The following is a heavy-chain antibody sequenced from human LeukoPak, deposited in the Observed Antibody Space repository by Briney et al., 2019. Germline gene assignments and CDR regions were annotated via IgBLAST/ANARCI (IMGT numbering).Heavy chain of an antibody. Sequence: GGSLRLSCAASGFTFTSYANYWVRQAPGKGLEWVTAISYDGNSRYYADSVKGRFTISRDNSKNMVYLQMNSLRGEDTAVYYCARAAIRRLVPFPMDVWGKGTTVIVSS. J-gene: IGHJ6*03. CDR3: ARAAIRRLVPFPMDV. CDR1: GFTFTSYA. CDR2: ISYDGNSR. D-gene: IGHD1-26*01. V-gene: IGHV3-30-3*01.